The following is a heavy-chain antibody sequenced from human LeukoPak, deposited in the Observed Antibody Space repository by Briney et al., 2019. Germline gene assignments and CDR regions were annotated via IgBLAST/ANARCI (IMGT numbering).Heavy chain of an antibody. D-gene: IGHD3-10*01. Sequence: GGTLRLSCAASGFTFSSYGMSWVRQAPGKGLEWVSAISGSGGSTYYADSVKGRFTISRGNSKNTLYLQMNSLRAEDTAVYYCAKGAMVRGVNYWGQGTLVTVPS. CDR3: AKGAMVRGVNY. CDR2: ISGSGGST. J-gene: IGHJ4*02. V-gene: IGHV3-23*01. CDR1: GFTFSSYG.